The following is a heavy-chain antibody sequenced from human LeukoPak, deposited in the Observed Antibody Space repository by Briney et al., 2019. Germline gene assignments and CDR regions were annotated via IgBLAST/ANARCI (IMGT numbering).Heavy chain of an antibody. J-gene: IGHJ6*03. V-gene: IGHV1-69*06. D-gene: IGHD5-18*01. CDR1: GCTFSSYA. Sequence: ATVNVSCKASGCTFSSYAISWVRQAPGQGLEWMGGIIPIFGTSNYAQKVQGGVTITADKSTSTAYMKLSSLRSEDTAVYYCARGVSSYGYNLYYYYYMDVWGKGTTVTVSS. CDR2: IIPIFGTS. CDR3: ARGVSSYGYNLYYYYYMDV.